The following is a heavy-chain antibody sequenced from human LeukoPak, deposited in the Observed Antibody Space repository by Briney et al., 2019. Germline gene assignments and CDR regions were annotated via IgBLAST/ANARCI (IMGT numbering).Heavy chain of an antibody. CDR3: ARAPHGSGCDY. D-gene: IGHD6-19*01. V-gene: IGHV6-1*01. Sequence: SQTLSLTCAISGDSVSSNGATWIWLRQSPSRGLEWLGRTYYRSKWYNDYGLSVRSRITVNPDTSTNQFSLQLNSVTPEDAAVYYCARAPHGSGCDYWSQGTLVTVSS. J-gene: IGHJ4*02. CDR1: GDSVSSNGAT. CDR2: TYYRSKWYN.